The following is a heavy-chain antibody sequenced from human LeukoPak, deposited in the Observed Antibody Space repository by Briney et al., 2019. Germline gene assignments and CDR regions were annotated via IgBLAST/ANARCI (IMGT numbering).Heavy chain of an antibody. CDR1: GGTFSSYA. J-gene: IGHJ5*02. V-gene: IGHV1-69*04. D-gene: IGHD6-19*01. Sequence: SVKVSCKASGGTFSSYAISWVRQAPGQGLEWMGRIIPILGIANYAQKFQGRVTITADKSTSTAYMELSSLRSEDTAVYYCARDSSGWYRWFDPWGQGTLVTVSS. CDR3: ARDSSGWYRWFDP. CDR2: IIPILGIA.